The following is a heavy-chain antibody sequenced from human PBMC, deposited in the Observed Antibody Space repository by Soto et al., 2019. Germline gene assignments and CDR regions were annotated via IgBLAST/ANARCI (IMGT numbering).Heavy chain of an antibody. CDR1: GYTFTRYY. D-gene: IGHD3-3*01. CDR3: TRDSYEDYYFDY. CDR2: INPSGGSP. Sequence: QVQLVQSGAEVKKPGASVKVSCKASGYTFTRYYVHWVRQAPGQGLEWMGIINPSGGSPTYAQRFQGRVTMTRDTSTSTVYMEITSLRSEDTAVYYCTRDSYEDYYFDYWGQGTPVTLSS. V-gene: IGHV1-46*03. J-gene: IGHJ4*02.